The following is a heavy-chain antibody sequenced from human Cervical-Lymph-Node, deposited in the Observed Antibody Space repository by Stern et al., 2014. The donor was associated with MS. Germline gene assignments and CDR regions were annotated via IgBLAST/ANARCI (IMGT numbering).Heavy chain of an antibody. J-gene: IGHJ4*01. CDR3: VPGSGAFDS. CDR2: ISFDESNR. Sequence: VQLVESGGGVVQPGRSLRLSCAASGFTFSSYAMHWIRQAPGTGLEWVAVISFDESNRNYADSVRGRFTISRDNYRNTLSLEMNSLRPEDAAVYYCVPGSGAFDSWGQGTLVTVSS. V-gene: IGHV3-30*03. CDR1: GFTFSSYA. D-gene: IGHD3-10*01.